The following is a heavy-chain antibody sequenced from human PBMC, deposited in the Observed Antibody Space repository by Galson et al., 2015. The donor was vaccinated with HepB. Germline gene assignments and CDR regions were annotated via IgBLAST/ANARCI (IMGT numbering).Heavy chain of an antibody. V-gene: IGHV1-3*01. J-gene: IGHJ5*02. D-gene: IGHD6-19*01. CDR3: AREVFSSGSAPWFDP. Sequence: SVKVSCKASGYTFTSYAMHWVRQAPGQRLEWMGWINAGNGNTKYSQKFQGRVTITRDTSASTAYMELSSLRSEDTAVYYCAREVFSSGSAPWFDPWGQGTLVTVSS. CDR1: GYTFTSYA. CDR2: INAGNGNT.